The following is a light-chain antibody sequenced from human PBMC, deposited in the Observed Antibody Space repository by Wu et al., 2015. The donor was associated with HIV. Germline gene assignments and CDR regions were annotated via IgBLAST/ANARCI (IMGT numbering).Light chain of an antibody. Sequence: EIVLTQSPATLSLSPGERATLSCRASQSFSTYLAWYQQKPGQAPRLLIYDTSNRATGIPARFSGSGSGTDFTLTISSLQPDDFATYYCQQYSTYSYSFGQGTKLEIK. CDR1: QSFSTY. V-gene: IGKV3-11*01. J-gene: IGKJ2*03. CDR2: DTS. CDR3: QQYSTYSYS.